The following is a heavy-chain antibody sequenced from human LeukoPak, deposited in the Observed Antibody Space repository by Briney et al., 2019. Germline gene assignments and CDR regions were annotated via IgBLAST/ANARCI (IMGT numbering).Heavy chain of an antibody. V-gene: IGHV3-30*03. CDR1: GFTFSSYG. Sequence: GGSLRLSCAASGFTFSSYGMHWVRQAPGKGLEWVAVISYDGSNKYYADSVKGRFTISRDNSKNTLYLQMNSLRAEDTAVYYYARWGSGYYNLDYWGQGTLVTVSS. CDR3: ARWGSGYYNLDY. J-gene: IGHJ4*02. CDR2: ISYDGSNK. D-gene: IGHD3-9*01.